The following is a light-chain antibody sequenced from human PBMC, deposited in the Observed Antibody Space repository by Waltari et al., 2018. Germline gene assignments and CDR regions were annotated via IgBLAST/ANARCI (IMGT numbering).Light chain of an antibody. CDR3: ASWDDSPNGRWV. V-gene: IGLV1-44*01. J-gene: IGLJ3*02. CDR1: YSNAGNNV. Sequence: QSVLPQPPSASGAPGQRVTIACSGSYSNAGNNVVKWYQQVPGTVPKLLIYRNDQRPSGVPDRFSGSKSGSSASLAISGLRSEDEADYFCASWDDSPNGRWVFGGGTKVTVL. CDR2: RND.